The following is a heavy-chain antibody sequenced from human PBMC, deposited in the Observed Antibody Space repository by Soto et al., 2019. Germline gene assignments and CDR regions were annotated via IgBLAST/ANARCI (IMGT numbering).Heavy chain of an antibody. Sequence: PLETLSLTCTVSGGSIRSNYYGVWIRQPPGKGLEWIGSVYYTGNTYYNPSLKSRITMSVDTSKNQFSLRLSSLTAADTAVYFCATPPTYSSDASEYFQNWGQGTLVTVSS. CDR2: VYYTGNT. V-gene: IGHV4-39*01. J-gene: IGHJ1*01. CDR1: GGSIRSNYY. CDR3: ATPPTYSSDASEYFQN. D-gene: IGHD4-4*01.